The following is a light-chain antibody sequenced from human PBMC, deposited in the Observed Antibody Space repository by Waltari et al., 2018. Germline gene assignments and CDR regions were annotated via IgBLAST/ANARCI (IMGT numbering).Light chain of an antibody. CDR3: QQYNNWPPWT. Sequence: EIVMTQSPATLSVSPGERATLSCRASQGFSSNLAWYQQQPGQAPRLLIYGASTRATGIPARFSGSGSGTEFTLTISSLQSEDFAVYYCQQYNNWPPWTFGQGTKVEIK. V-gene: IGKV3-15*01. CDR1: QGFSSN. CDR2: GAS. J-gene: IGKJ1*01.